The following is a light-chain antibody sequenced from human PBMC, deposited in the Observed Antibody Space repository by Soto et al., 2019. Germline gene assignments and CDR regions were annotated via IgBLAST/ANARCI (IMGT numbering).Light chain of an antibody. J-gene: IGLJ2*01. CDR2: DTT. CDR3: LLSYTRARHVV. V-gene: IGLV7-46*01. Sequence: QAVVTQEHSLTVSPGGTVTLTCGSSTGAVTSGHYPYWFQQKPGQAPRTLIYDTTKKHSWTPARFSASLLGGKAALTLTGAQPEDEAEYYCLLSYTRARHVVFGGGTKLTVL. CDR1: TGAVTSGHY.